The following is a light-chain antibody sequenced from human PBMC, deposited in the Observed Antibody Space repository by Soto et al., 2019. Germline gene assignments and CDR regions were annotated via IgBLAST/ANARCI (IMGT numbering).Light chain of an antibody. Sequence: IVMTQSPATLSVSPGEPATLSCRASQSVGTNLAWYQQKPGQPPRLLIYATSTRVTGVPVRFSGSGSGTDFTLTISRLEPEDFAVYYCQQYGSSQWTFGQGTKVEIK. CDR2: ATS. V-gene: IGKV3-20*01. CDR3: QQYGSSQWT. CDR1: QSVGTN. J-gene: IGKJ1*01.